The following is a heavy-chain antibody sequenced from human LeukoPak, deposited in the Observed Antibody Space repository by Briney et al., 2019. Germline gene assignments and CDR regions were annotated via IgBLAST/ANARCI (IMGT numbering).Heavy chain of an antibody. CDR2: IYTSGST. J-gene: IGHJ4*02. CDR3: ARHAFPDFWSGYFDY. D-gene: IGHD3-3*01. Sequence: SETLSLTCTVSGGSISSYYWSWIRQPPGKGLEWIGYIYTSGSTNYNPSLKSRVTISVDTSKNQFSLKLSSVTAADTAVYYCARHAFPDFWSGYFDYWGQGTLVTVSS. CDR1: GGSISSYY. V-gene: IGHV4-4*09.